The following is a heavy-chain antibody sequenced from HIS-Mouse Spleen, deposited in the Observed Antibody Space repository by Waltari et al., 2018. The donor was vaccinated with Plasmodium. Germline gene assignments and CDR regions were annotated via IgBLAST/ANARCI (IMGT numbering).Heavy chain of an antibody. CDR2: RKQDGSGK. D-gene: IGHD6-13*01. V-gene: IGHV3-7*01. J-gene: IGHJ2*01. Sequence: EVQLVESGGGLVQPGGSLRLSCAASGFTFSSYWMSWVRQAPGKGLEWVANRKQDGSGKYYVDSVKCRFTISRDNAKNSLYLQMNSLRAEDTAVYYCASSWYWYFDLWGRGTLVTVSS. CDR3: ASSWYWYFDL. CDR1: GFTFSSYW.